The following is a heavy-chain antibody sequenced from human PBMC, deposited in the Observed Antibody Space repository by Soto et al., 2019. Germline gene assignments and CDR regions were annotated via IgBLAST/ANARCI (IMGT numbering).Heavy chain of an antibody. Sequence: GGSLRLSCAASGFTFISYAMSWVLQAPWKGLEWVSAISGSGGSTYYADSVKGRFTISRDNSKNTLYLQMNSLRAEDTAVYYCAKDHLGYCSSTSCSFDYWGQGTLVTVSS. V-gene: IGHV3-23*01. D-gene: IGHD2-2*01. CDR2: ISGSGGST. CDR1: GFTFISYA. CDR3: AKDHLGYCSSTSCSFDY. J-gene: IGHJ4*02.